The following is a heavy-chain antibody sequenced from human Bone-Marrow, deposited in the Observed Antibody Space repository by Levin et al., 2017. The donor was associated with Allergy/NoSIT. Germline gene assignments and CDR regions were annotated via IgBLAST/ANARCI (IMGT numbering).Heavy chain of an antibody. J-gene: IGHJ3*02. D-gene: IGHD3-10*01. V-gene: IGHV2-70*01. CDR1: GFSLSTSGMS. Sequence: PSQTLSLPCTPSGFSLSTSGMSVGWIRQPPGKALEWLALIDWDDDTYYSTSLKTRLTISKDTSKNQVVLIMTDMDPVDTATYYCARIIRGVIPAFDIWGQGTTVTVSS. CDR3: ARIIRGVIPAFDI. CDR2: IDWDDDT.